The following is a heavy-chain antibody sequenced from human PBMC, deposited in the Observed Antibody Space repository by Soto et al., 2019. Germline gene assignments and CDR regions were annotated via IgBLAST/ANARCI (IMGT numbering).Heavy chain of an antibody. D-gene: IGHD2-2*01. J-gene: IGHJ6*02. CDR1: GYSISSGYY. CDR2: IYHSGST. CDR3: AREIYGGMAPILTSYNYYAMDV. Sequence: PSETLSLTCAVSGYSISSGYYWGLIRQPPGKGLEWIGSIYHSGSTYYNPSLKSRVTISVDTSKNQFSLKLSSVTAADTAVYYCAREIYGGMAPILTSYNYYAMDVLGQGPMV. V-gene: IGHV4-38-2*02.